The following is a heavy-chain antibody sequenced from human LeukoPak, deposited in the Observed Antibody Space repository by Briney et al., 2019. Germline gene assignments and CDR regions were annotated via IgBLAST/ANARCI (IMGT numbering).Heavy chain of an antibody. CDR1: GGSISSYY. CDR2: IYYSGST. CDR3: ARDRGGYTYSHDY. V-gene: IGHV4-59*12. J-gene: IGHJ4*02. D-gene: IGHD5-18*01. Sequence: SETLSLTCTVSGGSISSYYWSWIRQPPGKGLEWIGYIYYSGSTNYNPSLKRRVTISVDTSKNQFSLKLNFVTAADTAVYYCARDRGGYTYSHDYWGQGTLVTVSS.